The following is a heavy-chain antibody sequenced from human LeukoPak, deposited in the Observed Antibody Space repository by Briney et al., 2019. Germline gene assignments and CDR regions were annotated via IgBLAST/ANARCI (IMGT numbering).Heavy chain of an antibody. J-gene: IGHJ1*01. CDR1: GYSFTTSW. Sequence: PGESLKISSRGSGYSFTTSWIGCVRPMPGKGLEWMGIIYPGDSDTRYSPSFQGQVTMSADKSINTAYLQWSSLKASGRAMYYCARLEKGTMIYWGQGTLVTVSS. D-gene: IGHD3-22*01. CDR3: ARLEKGTMIY. CDR2: IYPGDSDT. V-gene: IGHV5-51*01.